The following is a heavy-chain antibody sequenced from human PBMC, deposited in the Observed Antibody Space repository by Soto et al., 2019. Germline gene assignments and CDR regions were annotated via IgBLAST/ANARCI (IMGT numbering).Heavy chain of an antibody. V-gene: IGHV4-31*03. Sequence: QVQLQESGPGLVKPSQTLSLTCTVSGGSISSGGYYWSWIRQHPGKGLGWIGYIYHSGSTYYNPSLKRRVTTSVDTSKKQFSLKLSSVTAADTAVYYCARGAVPGWFDPWGQGTLVTVSS. CDR1: GGSISSGGYY. CDR2: IYHSGST. J-gene: IGHJ5*02. CDR3: ARGAVPGWFDP.